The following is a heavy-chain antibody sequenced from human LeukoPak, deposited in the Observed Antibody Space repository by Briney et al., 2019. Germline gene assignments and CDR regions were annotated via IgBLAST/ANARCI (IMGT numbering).Heavy chain of an antibody. CDR2: IYYSGST. D-gene: IGHD3-16*02. J-gene: IGHJ4*02. CDR1: GGSISSYF. Sequence: SETLSLTCTVSGGSISSYFWSWIRQPPGKGLEWIGYIYYSGSTYYNPSLKSRVTVSVDTSKNQFSLRLSSVTAADTAVYYCARVGGLIVYYFDYWGQGTLVTVSS. CDR3: ARVGGLIVYYFDY. V-gene: IGHV4-59*08.